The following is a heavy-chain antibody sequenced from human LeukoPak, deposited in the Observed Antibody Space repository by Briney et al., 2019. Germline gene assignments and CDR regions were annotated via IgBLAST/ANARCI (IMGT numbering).Heavy chain of an antibody. CDR2: ISSSSSTI. CDR1: GFTFSSYS. J-gene: IGHJ3*02. D-gene: IGHD4-23*01. Sequence: GGSLRLSCAASGFTFSSYSMNWVRQAPGKGLEGVSYISSSSSTIYYADSVKGRFTISRDNAKNSLYLQMNSLRAEDTAVYYCASGMVGSYGGNPHAFDIWGQGTMVTVSS. CDR3: ASGMVGSYGGNPHAFDI. V-gene: IGHV3-48*01.